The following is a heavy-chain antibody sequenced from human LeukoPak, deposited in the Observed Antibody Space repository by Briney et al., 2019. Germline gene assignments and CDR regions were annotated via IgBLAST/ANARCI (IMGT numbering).Heavy chain of an antibody. V-gene: IGHV3-30*18. CDR1: GFTFSSYG. Sequence: GMSLRRSCAASGFTFSSYGMHWVRQAPGKGLEWVAVISYDGSNKYYADSVKGRFTISRDNSKNTLYLQMNSLRAEDTAVYYCAKDSNPWSRRYYYYGMDVWGQGTTVTVSS. J-gene: IGHJ6*02. CDR3: AKDSNPWSRRYYYYGMDV. D-gene: IGHD1-14*01. CDR2: ISYDGSNK.